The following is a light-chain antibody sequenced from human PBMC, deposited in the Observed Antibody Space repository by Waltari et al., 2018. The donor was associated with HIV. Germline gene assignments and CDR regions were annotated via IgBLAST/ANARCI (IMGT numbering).Light chain of an antibody. Sequence: QSVLTQPPSASGTPGQRVAISCSGSSSNIGRNTVNWYQQHPGTAPKLLIYSNNQRPSGVPDRFSGAKAGTSASLAIRGLQSEDEADYYCAAWDDSLNGYLFGTGTKVTVL. J-gene: IGLJ1*01. CDR1: SSNIGRNT. CDR3: AAWDDSLNGYL. V-gene: IGLV1-44*01. CDR2: SNN.